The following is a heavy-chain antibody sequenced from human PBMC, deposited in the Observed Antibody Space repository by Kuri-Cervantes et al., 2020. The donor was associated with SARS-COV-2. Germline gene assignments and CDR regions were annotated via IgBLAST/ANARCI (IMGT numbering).Heavy chain of an antibody. V-gene: IGHV4-38-2*01. Sequence: SETLSLTCAVSGYSISSGYYCGWIRRPPGKGLEWIGSIYHSGSTYYNPSLKSRVTISVDTSKNQFSLKLSSVTAADTAVYYCARQMEQWLVRNWFDPWGQGTLVTVSS. CDR3: ARQMEQWLVRNWFDP. CDR2: IYHSGST. J-gene: IGHJ5*02. CDR1: GYSISSGYY. D-gene: IGHD6-19*01.